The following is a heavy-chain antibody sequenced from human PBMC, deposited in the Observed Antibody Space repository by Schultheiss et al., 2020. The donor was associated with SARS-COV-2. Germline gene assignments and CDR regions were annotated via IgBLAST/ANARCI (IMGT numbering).Heavy chain of an antibody. V-gene: IGHV4-61*01. CDR1: GGSVNSGSYY. CDR2: IYYSGST. CDR3: ARGDFADAFDI. Sequence: SETLSLTCTVSGGSVNSGSYYWSWIRQPPGKGLEWIGYIYYSGSTNYNPSLKSRVTISVDMSKNQFSLKLSSVTAADTAVYYCARGDFADAFDIWGQGTMVTVSS. J-gene: IGHJ3*02. D-gene: IGHD2/OR15-2a*01.